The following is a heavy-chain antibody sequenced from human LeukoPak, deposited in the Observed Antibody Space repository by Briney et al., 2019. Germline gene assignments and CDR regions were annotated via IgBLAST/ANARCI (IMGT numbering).Heavy chain of an antibody. CDR1: GFTFSSYA. V-gene: IGHV3-30-3*01. CDR2: ISHDGTTK. Sequence: GGSLRLSCAASGFTFSSYAMHWVRQAPGKGPEWVTVISHDGTTKYYADSVKGRFTVSRDNSKNTLYLQMSSLRVEDTAMYYCARDPIMGAPDYFYHWGQGTLVTVSS. J-gene: IGHJ4*02. CDR3: ARDPIMGAPDYFYH. D-gene: IGHD1-14*01.